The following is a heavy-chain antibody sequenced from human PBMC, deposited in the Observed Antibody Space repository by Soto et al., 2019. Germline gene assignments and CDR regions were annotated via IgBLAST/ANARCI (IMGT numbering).Heavy chain of an antibody. CDR2: IKSDGSGA. CDR1: GFTFSSYW. D-gene: IGHD3-22*01. V-gene: IGHV3-74*01. CDR3: ARGDGDYHDGNGYLGRH. Sequence: EVQLVESGGDLVQPGGSLRLSCAASGFTFSSYWMHWVRQAPGKGLVWVSRIKSDGSGAIYADSVKGRFTVSRDNAKNTLYLLMISLSTEDTAVYYCARGDGDYHDGNGYLGRHWGQRTRVTVSS. J-gene: IGHJ4*02.